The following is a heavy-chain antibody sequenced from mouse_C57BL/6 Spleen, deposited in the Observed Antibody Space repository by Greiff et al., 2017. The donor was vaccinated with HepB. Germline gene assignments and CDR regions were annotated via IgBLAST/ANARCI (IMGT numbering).Heavy chain of an antibody. CDR2: ISSGSSTI. J-gene: IGHJ4*01. CDR1: GFTFSDYG. D-gene: IGHD1-2*01. CDR3: AKSYGHYAMDY. V-gene: IGHV5-17*01. Sequence: EVQVVESGGGLVKPGGSLKLSCAASGFTFSDYGMHWVRQAPEKGLEWVAYISSGSSTIYYADTVKGRFTIARDNAKNTLFLQMTSLRSEDTAMYYCAKSYGHYAMDYWGQGTSVTVSS.